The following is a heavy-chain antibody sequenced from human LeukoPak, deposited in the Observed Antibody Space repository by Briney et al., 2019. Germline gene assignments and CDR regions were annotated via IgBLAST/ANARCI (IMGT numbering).Heavy chain of an antibody. D-gene: IGHD6-13*01. CDR2: INHSGST. CDR1: GFTFSSYW. Sequence: GSLRLSCAASGFTFSSYWMSWIRQPPGKGLEWIGEINHSGSTNYNPSLKSRVTISVDTSKNQFSLKLSSVTAADTAVYYCARQKGAPSSRYYYYYYMDVWGKGTTVTISS. J-gene: IGHJ6*03. CDR3: ARQKGAPSSRYYYYYYMDV. V-gene: IGHV4-34*01.